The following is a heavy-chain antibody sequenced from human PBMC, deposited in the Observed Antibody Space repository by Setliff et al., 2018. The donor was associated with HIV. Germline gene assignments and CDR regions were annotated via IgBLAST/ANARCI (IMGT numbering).Heavy chain of an antibody. Sequence: SSETLSLTCAVYGASFSAYYWSWISQPPGKGLEWIGEINYSGSTNYKASLKSRVTISADTSKNQFSLKLSSVTAADTAVYFCARVVWTAAAGTIDYFYYGLDVWGQGTTVTVSS. CDR2: INYSGST. V-gene: IGHV4-34*01. D-gene: IGHD6-13*01. CDR3: ARVVWTAAAGTIDYFYYGLDV. CDR1: GASFSAYY. J-gene: IGHJ6*02.